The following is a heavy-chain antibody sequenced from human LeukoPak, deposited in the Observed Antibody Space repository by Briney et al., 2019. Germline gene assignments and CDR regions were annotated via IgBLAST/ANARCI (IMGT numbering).Heavy chain of an antibody. Sequence: GGSLRLSCTVSRFTFGDYAMSWVRQAPGKGLEWVGSIRCNQYGGAAEYAASVKGRFSISRDDSKSIAYLQMDSLKSEDTAIYYCARIYDTDHYYYGMDVWGQGTTVTVSS. CDR2: IRCNQYGGAA. CDR1: RFTFGDYA. V-gene: IGHV3-49*04. D-gene: IGHD3-9*01. CDR3: ARIYDTDHYYYGMDV. J-gene: IGHJ6*02.